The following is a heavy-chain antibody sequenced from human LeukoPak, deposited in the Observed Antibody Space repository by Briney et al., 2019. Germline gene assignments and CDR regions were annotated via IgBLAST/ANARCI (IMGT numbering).Heavy chain of an antibody. CDR1: LYSPSSGYY. V-gene: IGHV4-38-2*01. CDR3: ARTQYSSSRLDY. J-gene: IGHJ4*02. CDR2: IYHSGST. Sequence: SETLSLTCAVSLYSPSSGYYWAWIRQPPGKGLEWIGSIYHSGSTFYNPSLKSRVTISVDTSKNQFSLKLTSVTAADAAVYYCARTQYSSSRLDYWGQGTLVTVSS. D-gene: IGHD6-13*01.